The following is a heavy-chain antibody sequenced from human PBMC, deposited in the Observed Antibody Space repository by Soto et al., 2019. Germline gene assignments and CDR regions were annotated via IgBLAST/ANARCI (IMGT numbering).Heavy chain of an antibody. J-gene: IGHJ4*02. V-gene: IGHV3-33*06. CDR2: IWFDGSNK. Sequence: PGGSLRLSCAASGFTFSGYGMHWVRQAPGKGLEWVAVIWFDGSNKFYADSVKGRFTISRDNSKNTLSLQMNSLRAEDTAVYYCAKMGSGTMIVVVITWFDYWGQGTLVTVSS. D-gene: IGHD3-22*01. CDR3: AKMGSGTMIVVVITWFDY. CDR1: GFTFSGYG.